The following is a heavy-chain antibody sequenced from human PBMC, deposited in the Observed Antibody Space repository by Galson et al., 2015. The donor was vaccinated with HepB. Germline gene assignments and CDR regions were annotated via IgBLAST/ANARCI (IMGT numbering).Heavy chain of an antibody. CDR2: ISGSGGST. V-gene: IGHV3-23*01. CDR1: GFTFSSYA. Sequence: SLRLSCAASGFTFSSYAMSWVRQAPGKGLEWVSAISGSGGSTYYADSVKGRFTISRDNSKNTLYLQMNSLRAEDTAVYYCAKDSGYSRVAAFLFGDYWGQGTLVTVSS. CDR3: AKDSGYSRVAAFLFGDY. D-gene: IGHD6-13*01. J-gene: IGHJ4*02.